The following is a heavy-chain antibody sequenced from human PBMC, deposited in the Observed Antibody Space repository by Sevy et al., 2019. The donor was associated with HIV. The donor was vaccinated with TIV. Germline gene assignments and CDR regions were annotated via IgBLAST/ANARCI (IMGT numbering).Heavy chain of an antibody. CDR2: IKNDGTEE. CDR1: GFTFNNYY. J-gene: IGHJ1*01. D-gene: IGHD1-20*01. Sequence: GGSLRLSCAGSGFTFNNYYMGWVRQAPGKGLEWVANIKNDGTEEYYVDSLRGRFTISRDNAQNSLFLQMNNLRADDTAVYFCVRVDATAYNNTWYAYFQHWGRGTLVTVSS. CDR3: VRVDATAYNNTWYAYFQH. V-gene: IGHV3-7*03.